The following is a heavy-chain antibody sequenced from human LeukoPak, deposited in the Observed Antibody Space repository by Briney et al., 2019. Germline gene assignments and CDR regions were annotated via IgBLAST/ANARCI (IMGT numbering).Heavy chain of an antibody. V-gene: IGHV4-59*12. CDR1: GGSISNYY. Sequence: KPSETLSLTCTVSGGSISNYYWSWIRQPPGKGLEWIGYIYSSGDTNYNPSLKSRVTISVDTSNNQFSLKLSSVTAADTAVYYCARGRGAYYFDYWGQGTLVTVSS. CDR3: ARGRGAYYFDY. D-gene: IGHD3-10*01. CDR2: IYSSGDT. J-gene: IGHJ4*02.